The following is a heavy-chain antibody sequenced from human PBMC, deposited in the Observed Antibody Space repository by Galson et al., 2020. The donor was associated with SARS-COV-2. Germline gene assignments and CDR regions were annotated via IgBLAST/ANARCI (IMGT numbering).Heavy chain of an antibody. CDR1: GSSISSSSYY. CDR3: ARDRGGWLQRHPRFDY. J-gene: IGHJ4*02. CDR2: IYYSGST. V-gene: IGHV4-39*07. D-gene: IGHD5-12*01. Sequence: SETLSLTRTVSGSSISSSSYYWGWIRQPPGKGLEWIGSIYYSGSTYYNPSLKSRVTISVDTSKNQFSLKLSSVTAADTAVYYCARDRGGWLQRHPRFDYWGQGTLVTVSS.